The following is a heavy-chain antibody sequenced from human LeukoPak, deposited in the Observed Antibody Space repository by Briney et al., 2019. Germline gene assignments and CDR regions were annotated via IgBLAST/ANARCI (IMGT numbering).Heavy chain of an antibody. J-gene: IGHJ4*02. CDR1: GGSISSSSYY. CDR2: IYYSGST. V-gene: IGHV4-39*07. CDR3: ARVPHYVFWSGYSYYFYY. Sequence: SETLSLTCTVSGGSISSSSYYWGWIRHPPGKGLEWIGSIYYSGSTYYNPSLTSRVTISVDTSKNQFSLKLSSVTAADTAVYYCARVPHYVFWSGYSYYFYYWGQGTLVTVSS. D-gene: IGHD3-3*01.